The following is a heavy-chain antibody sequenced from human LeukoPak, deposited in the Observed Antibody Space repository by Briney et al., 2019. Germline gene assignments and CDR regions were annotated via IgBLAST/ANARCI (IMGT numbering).Heavy chain of an antibody. D-gene: IGHD2-2*01. V-gene: IGHV3-11*04. CDR2: ISSSGSTI. CDR3: ARDLKGQYQDAFDI. CDR1: GGSISSSSYY. Sequence: LSLTCTVSGGSISSSSYYWGWIRQPPGKGLEWVSYISSSGSTIKYADSVKGRFTISRGNAKNSLYLQMNSLRAEDTAVYYCARDLKGQYQDAFDIWGQGTMVTVSS. J-gene: IGHJ3*02.